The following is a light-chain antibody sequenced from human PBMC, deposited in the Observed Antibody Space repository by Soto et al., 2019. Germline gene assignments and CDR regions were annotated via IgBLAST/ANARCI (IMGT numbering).Light chain of an antibody. Sequence: QSVLTQPPSASGSPGQSVAISCTGTGNDIGSYNYVSWYQQRPGKAPKLILYEVNTRPSGVPDRFSGSKSGNTASLTVSGLRSDDEGDYYCSSYSNRDTYVIFGGGTQLTVL. CDR1: GNDIGSYNY. CDR2: EVN. V-gene: IGLV2-8*01. CDR3: SSYSNRDTYVI. J-gene: IGLJ2*01.